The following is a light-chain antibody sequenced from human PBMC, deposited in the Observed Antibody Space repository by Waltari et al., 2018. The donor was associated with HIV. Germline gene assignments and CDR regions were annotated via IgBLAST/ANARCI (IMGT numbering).Light chain of an antibody. CDR2: EVN. J-gene: IGLJ3*02. V-gene: IGLV2-8*01. CDR3: SSYAGSNSWV. Sequence: QSALTQPPSASGSPGQSVTISCTGTSSDIGGYNYVSWYQQYPGKAPKVMIHEVNKRPSGVPDRFSGSKSGNTASLTVAGLEAEDEAYYCCSSYAGSNSWVFGGGTKLTVL. CDR1: SSDIGGYNY.